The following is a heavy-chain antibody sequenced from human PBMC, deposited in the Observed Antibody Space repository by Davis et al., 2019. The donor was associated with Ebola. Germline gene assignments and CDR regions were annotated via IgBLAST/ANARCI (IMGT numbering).Heavy chain of an antibody. V-gene: IGHV4-59*01. J-gene: IGHJ2*01. CDR1: GFTFSSYA. D-gene: IGHD6-13*01. Sequence: ESLKISCAASGFTFSSYAMHWVRQPPGKGLEWIGDIYHSGSTNYNPSLKSRVTISVDTSKNQFSLKLSSVTAADTAVYYCASSSSSWFWYFDLWGRGTLVTVSS. CDR3: ASSSSSWFWYFDL. CDR2: IYHSGST.